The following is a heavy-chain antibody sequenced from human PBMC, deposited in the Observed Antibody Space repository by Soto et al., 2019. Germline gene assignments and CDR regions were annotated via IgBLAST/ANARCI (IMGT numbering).Heavy chain of an antibody. CDR2: INHSGST. Sequence: SETLSLTCAVYGGSFSGYYWSWIRQPPGKGLEWIGEINHSGSTNYNPSLKSRVTISVDTSKNQFSLKLSSVTAADTAVYYCASTIFGVVHYWGQGTLVTVS. V-gene: IGHV4-34*01. J-gene: IGHJ4*02. CDR3: ASTIFGVVHY. CDR1: GGSFSGYY. D-gene: IGHD3-3*01.